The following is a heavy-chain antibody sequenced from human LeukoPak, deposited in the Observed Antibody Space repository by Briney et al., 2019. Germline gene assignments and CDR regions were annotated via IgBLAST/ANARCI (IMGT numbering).Heavy chain of an antibody. CDR1: AGSISSSSDY. CDR3: ARQAGVFDY. Sequence: KPSETLSLSCRFYAGSISSSSDYWGWSRQPPGEGLEWIGSIYYSGSTYYNPSLKSRVTISVDTSKNQFSLKLSSVTAADTAVYYCARQAGVFDYWGQGTLVTVSS. J-gene: IGHJ4*02. V-gene: IGHV4-39*01. CDR2: IYYSGST.